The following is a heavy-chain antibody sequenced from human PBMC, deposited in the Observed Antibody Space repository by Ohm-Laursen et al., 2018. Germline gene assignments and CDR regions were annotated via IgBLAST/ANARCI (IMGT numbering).Heavy chain of an antibody. CDR2: IVVGSGNT. CDR3: AADRSVVVTYADAFDI. J-gene: IGHJ3*02. D-gene: IGHD2-21*02. Sequence: EASVKVSCKASGFTFTNSAVQWVRQARGQSLEWIGWIVVGSGNTNYAQKFQERVTITRDMSTSTAYMELSSLRSEDTAVYYCAADRSVVVTYADAFDIWGQGTMVTVSS. V-gene: IGHV1-58*01. CDR1: GFTFTNSA.